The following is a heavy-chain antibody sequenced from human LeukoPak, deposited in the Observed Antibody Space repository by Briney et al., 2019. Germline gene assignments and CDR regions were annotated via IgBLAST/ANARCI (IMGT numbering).Heavy chain of an antibody. CDR1: GGSISSSSYY. CDR2: IYYSGST. Sequence: SETLSLTCTVSGGSISSSSYYWGWIRPPPGKGLEWIGSIYYSGSTYYNPSLKSRVTISVDTSKNQFSLKLSSVTAADTAVYYCATNYCSGGSCYSEGAFDIWGQGTMVTVSS. V-gene: IGHV4-39*01. J-gene: IGHJ3*02. D-gene: IGHD2-15*01. CDR3: ATNYCSGGSCYSEGAFDI.